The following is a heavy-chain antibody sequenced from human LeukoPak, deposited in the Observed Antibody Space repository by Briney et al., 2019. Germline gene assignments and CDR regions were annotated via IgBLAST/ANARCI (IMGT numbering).Heavy chain of an antibody. CDR3: VREIQVAVYGGHYYYGLDV. CDR1: GFTFSRYD. D-gene: IGHD4/OR15-4a*01. J-gene: IGHJ6*02. Sequence: GGALRLSCAASGFTFSRYDMHWVRQATGKGLEWVSAIGAGEDTYYADSVKGRFTISRENAKNSLYLQMNSLRAGDTAVYYCVREIQVAVYGGHYYYGLDVWGQGTTITVSS. CDR2: IGAGEDT. V-gene: IGHV3-13*04.